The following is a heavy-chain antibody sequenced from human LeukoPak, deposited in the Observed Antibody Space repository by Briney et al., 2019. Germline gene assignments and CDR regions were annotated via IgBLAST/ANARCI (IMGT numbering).Heavy chain of an antibody. D-gene: IGHD6-19*01. CDR2: IYHSGST. V-gene: IGHV4-38-2*02. CDR1: GYSISSGYY. CDR3: ARAVAGAVGD. Sequence: PSETLSLTCTVSGYSISSGYYWGWVRQPPGNGLEWIGSIYHSGSTYYNPSLKSRVTISVDTSKNQFSLRLSSVTAADTAVYYCARAVAGAVGDWGQGTLVTVSS. J-gene: IGHJ4*02.